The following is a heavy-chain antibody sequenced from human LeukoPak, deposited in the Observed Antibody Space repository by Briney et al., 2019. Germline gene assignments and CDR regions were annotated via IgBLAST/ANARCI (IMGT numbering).Heavy chain of an antibody. CDR3: ARDLGYYDRV. J-gene: IGHJ4*02. Sequence: SETLSLTCTVSGGSISRGGYYWSWIRQHPGKGLEWIGYIYYSGSTYYNPSLKSRVTISVDTSKNQFSLKLSSVTAADTAVYYCARDLGYYDRVWGQGTLVSVSS. CDR1: GGSISRGGYY. D-gene: IGHD3-22*01. CDR2: IYYSGST. V-gene: IGHV4-31*03.